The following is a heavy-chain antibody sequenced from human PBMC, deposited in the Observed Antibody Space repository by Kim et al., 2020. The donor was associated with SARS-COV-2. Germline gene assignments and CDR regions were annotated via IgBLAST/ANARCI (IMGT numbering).Heavy chain of an antibody. CDR2: IYYSGST. J-gene: IGHJ4*02. CDR3: ARRRDEGWDRSFDY. D-gene: IGHD6-19*01. Sequence: SETLSLTCTVSGGSVISGSYYWTWIRQPPGKALEWIGYIYYSGSTTYNPSLRSRVTMSVDTSKNHFSLNLSSVTTADTAVYYCARRRDEGWDRSFDYWGLGTLVTDS. CDR1: GGSVISGSYY. V-gene: IGHV4-61*03.